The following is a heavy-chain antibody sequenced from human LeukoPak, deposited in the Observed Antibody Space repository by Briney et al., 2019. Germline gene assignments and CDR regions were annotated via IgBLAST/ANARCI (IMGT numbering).Heavy chain of an antibody. CDR1: GGTFSSYA. CDR2: IIPILGIA. D-gene: IGHD3-9*01. CDR3: ARSTAVRYFDWPHNWFDP. Sequence: SVKVSCKASGGTFSSYAISWVRQAPGQGLEWMGRIIPILGIANYAQKFQGRVTITADKSTSTAYMELSSLRSEDTAVYYCARSTAVRYFDWPHNWFDPWGQGTLVTVSS. J-gene: IGHJ5*02. V-gene: IGHV1-69*04.